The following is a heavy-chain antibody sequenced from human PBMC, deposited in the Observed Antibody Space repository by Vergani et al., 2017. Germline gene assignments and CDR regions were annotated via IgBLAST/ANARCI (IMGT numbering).Heavy chain of an antibody. Sequence: QVQLQESGPGLVKPSQTLSLTCTVSGASINNDFYYWHWIRQPAGKGLEWIGRIYVSGITDYNSSLQSRVSMSVDTSKNQFSLTLTSVTAADTAVYYCARDNNQLRPRAFDLGGQGTMVTVSS. CDR3: ARDNNQLRPRAFDL. CDR1: GASINNDFYY. V-gene: IGHV4-61*02. D-gene: IGHD4-23*01. J-gene: IGHJ3*01. CDR2: IYVSGIT.